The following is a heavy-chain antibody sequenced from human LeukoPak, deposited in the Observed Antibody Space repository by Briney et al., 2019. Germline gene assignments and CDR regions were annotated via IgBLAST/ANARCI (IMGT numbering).Heavy chain of an antibody. D-gene: IGHD2-2*01. Sequence: ASVKVSCKASGYTFTSYGISWVRQAPGQGLEWMGWISAYNGNTTYAQKLQGRVTMTTDTSTSTAYMELRSLRSDDTAVYYCARIVVVPAATAEGDYWGQGTLVTVSS. CDR3: ARIVVVPAATAEGDY. CDR2: ISAYNGNT. J-gene: IGHJ4*02. V-gene: IGHV1-18*01. CDR1: GYTFTSYG.